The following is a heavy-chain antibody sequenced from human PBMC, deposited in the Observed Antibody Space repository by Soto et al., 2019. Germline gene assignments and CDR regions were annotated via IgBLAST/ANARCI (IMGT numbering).Heavy chain of an antibody. J-gene: IGHJ4*02. V-gene: IGHV1-24*01. CDR1: GYSLNELS. CDR3: ATGGPAGDFDT. CDR2: FDPEDGEI. Sequence: QVHLVQSGAEVKKPGASVKVSCKVSGYSLNELSIHCVRQAPGKGLEWMGGFDPEDGEIVYAQKFQGRVTMTEDTSTDTANMDLSSLRSEDTAVYYCATGGPAGDFDTWGQGTMVTVSS. D-gene: IGHD3-10*01.